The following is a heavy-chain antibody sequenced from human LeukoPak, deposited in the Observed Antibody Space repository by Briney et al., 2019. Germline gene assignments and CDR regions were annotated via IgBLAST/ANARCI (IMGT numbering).Heavy chain of an antibody. CDR1: GFTFSSYE. V-gene: IGHV3-23*01. J-gene: IGHJ4*02. Sequence: GGSLRLSCAASGFTFSSYEMDWVRQAPGKGLEWVSAISGSGGGTYYADSVKGRFTISRDNSKNTLYLQMNSLRAEDTAAYYCAKDITAMGDYWGQGTLVTVSS. CDR3: AKDITAMGDY. CDR2: ISGSGGGT. D-gene: IGHD5-18*01.